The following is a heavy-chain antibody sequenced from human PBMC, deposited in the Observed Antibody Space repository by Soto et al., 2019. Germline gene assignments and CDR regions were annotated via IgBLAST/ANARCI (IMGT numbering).Heavy chain of an antibody. CDR3: ARAVVLMVSRTGWFDP. Sequence: SETLSLTCAVYGGSFSGYYWSWIRQPPGKGLEWIGEINHSGSTNYNPSLKSRVTISVDTSKNQFSLKLSSVTAADTAVYYCARAVVLMVSRTGWFDPWGQGTLVTVSS. J-gene: IGHJ5*02. CDR2: INHSGST. V-gene: IGHV4-34*01. D-gene: IGHD2-8*01. CDR1: GGSFSGYY.